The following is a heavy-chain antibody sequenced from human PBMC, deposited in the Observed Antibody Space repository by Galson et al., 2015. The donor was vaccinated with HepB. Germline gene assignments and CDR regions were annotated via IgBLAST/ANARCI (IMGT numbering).Heavy chain of an antibody. V-gene: IGHV1-18*01. CDR1: GYTFTSYG. J-gene: IGHJ4*02. CDR3: ARVDLGYCSGGSCYSGDYYDCSGYYRFDY. Sequence: SVKVSCKASGYTFTSYGISWVRQAPGQGLEWMGWISAYNGNTNYAQKLQGRVTMTTDTSTSTAYMELRSLRSDDTAVYYCARVDLGYCSGGSCYSGDYYDCSGYYRFDYWGQGTLVTVSS. CDR2: ISAYNGNT. D-gene: IGHD2-15*01.